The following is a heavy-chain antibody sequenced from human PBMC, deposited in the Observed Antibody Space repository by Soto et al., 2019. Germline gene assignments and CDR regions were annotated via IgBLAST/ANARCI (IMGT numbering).Heavy chain of an antibody. V-gene: IGHV1-69*13. CDR2: IIPIFGTA. CDR1: GGTFSGYA. D-gene: IGHD3-10*01. CDR3: ARVGVNNWFDP. J-gene: IGHJ5*02. Sequence: VASVKVSCKASGGTFSGYAISWVRQAPGQGLEWMGGIIPIFGTANYAQKFQGRVTITADESTSTAYMELSSLRSEDTAVYYCARVGVNNWFDPWGQGTLVTVSS.